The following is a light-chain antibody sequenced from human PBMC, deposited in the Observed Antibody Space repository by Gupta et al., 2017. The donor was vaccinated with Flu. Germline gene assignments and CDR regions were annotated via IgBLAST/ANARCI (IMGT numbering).Light chain of an antibody. V-gene: IGLV3-21*02. CDR2: DDS. CDR3: QVWDSSSAQGV. J-gene: IGLJ3*02. CDR1: NIGSKS. Sequence: SYVLTQPPSVSVAPGPTARITCGGNNIGSKSVHWYQQKPGQAPVLVVYDDSDRPSGSPERFSGSNSGNTATLTISRVEAGDEADYYCQVWDSSSAQGVFGGGTKLTVL.